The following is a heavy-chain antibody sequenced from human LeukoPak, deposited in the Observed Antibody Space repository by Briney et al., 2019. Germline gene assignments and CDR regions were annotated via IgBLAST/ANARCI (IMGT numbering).Heavy chain of an antibody. CDR1: VYIFHPYW. J-gene: IGHJ5*02. D-gene: IGHD3-16*01. CDR2: IYSGVCSP. Sequence: GESLKISCKGSVYIFHPYWLGWVRQMPGKGLEYVGIIYSGVCSPRHSPSFQGQVTISADKSINTAYLQWSSLKAADTATYYCARLYTTVTRGIWGRFDPWGQGTLVTVYS. CDR3: ARLYTTVTRGIWGRFDP. V-gene: IGHV5-51*01.